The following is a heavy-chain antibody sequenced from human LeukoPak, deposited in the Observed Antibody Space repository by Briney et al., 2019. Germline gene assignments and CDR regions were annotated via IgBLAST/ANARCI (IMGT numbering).Heavy chain of an antibody. V-gene: IGHV5-51*01. D-gene: IGHD1-26*01. CDR1: GYIFAGYW. CDR3: ARTSSGYAFDI. CDR2: IYPGDSDT. Sequence: GESLKISCKGSGYIFAGYWIGWVRQMPGKGLEWMAIIYPGDSDTRYSPSFQGQVTISADKSTSTAYLQWSSLKASDTAMYYCARTSSGYAFDIWGLGTMVTVSP. J-gene: IGHJ3*02.